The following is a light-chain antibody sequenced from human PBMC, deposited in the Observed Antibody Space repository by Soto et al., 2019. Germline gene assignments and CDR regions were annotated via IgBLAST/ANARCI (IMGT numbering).Light chain of an antibody. CDR2: GAS. Sequence: ILMTQSPATLSVSPGEGATLSCRASQSVNSNLAWYQQKPGQAPRLLLYGASIRATGIPARFSGSGSGTEFTLTISSLQSEDFAVYYCQQYNNWWTFGQGTKVEIK. J-gene: IGKJ1*01. CDR3: QQYNNWWT. CDR1: QSVNSN. V-gene: IGKV3-15*01.